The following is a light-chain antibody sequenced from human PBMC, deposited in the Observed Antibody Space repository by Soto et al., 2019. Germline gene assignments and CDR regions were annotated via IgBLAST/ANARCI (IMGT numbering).Light chain of an antibody. CDR1: SRDVGGYNW. CDR2: EVD. Sequence: QSALTQPPSASGSLGQSVTISCTGTSRDVGGYNWVSWYQHHPGKVPKLLIYEVDKRPSGVPDRFSGSKSGNTASLTISGLRAEDEGNYHCCSYAGNRIFVFGGGTKLTVL. V-gene: IGLV2-8*01. J-gene: IGLJ3*02. CDR3: CSYAGNRIFV.